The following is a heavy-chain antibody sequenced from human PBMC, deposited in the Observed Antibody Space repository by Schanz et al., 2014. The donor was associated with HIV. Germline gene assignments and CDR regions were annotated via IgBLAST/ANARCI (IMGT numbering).Heavy chain of an antibody. CDR1: GFTFSSFG. Sequence: QVQLVESGGGVVQPGRSLRLSCAASGFTFSSFGMHWVRQAPGKGLEWVAVIWYDGSSKYYADSVKGRFTISRDNSKNTLYLQMNSLRTEDTAVYYCAKDGFAEQQLSGNDYWGQGTLVIVSS. CDR2: IWYDGSSK. D-gene: IGHD6-13*01. V-gene: IGHV3-33*06. CDR3: AKDGFAEQQLSGNDY. J-gene: IGHJ4*02.